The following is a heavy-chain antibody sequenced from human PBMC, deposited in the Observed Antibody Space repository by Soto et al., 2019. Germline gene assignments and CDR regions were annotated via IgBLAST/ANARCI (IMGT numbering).Heavy chain of an antibody. J-gene: IGHJ4*02. D-gene: IGHD2-15*01. CDR3: AKDNRGDIVVVVAATEFDY. CDR2: ISGSGGST. Sequence: EVQLLESGGGLVQPGGSLRLSCAASGFTFSSYAMSWVRQAPGKGLEWVSAISGSGGSTYYADSVKGRFTISRDNSKNTLYLQMNSPRAEDTAVYYCAKDNRGDIVVVVAATEFDYWGQGTLVTVSS. V-gene: IGHV3-23*01. CDR1: GFTFSSYA.